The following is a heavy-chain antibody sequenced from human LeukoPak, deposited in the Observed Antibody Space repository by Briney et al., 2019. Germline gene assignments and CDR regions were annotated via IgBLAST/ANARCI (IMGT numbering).Heavy chain of an antibody. V-gene: IGHV1-18*01. D-gene: IGHD3-22*01. CDR1: GYTFTSYG. J-gene: IGHJ5*02. CDR2: ISAYNGNT. CDR3: ARLPDYYDSSWFDP. Sequence: ASVKVSCKASGYTFTSYGISWVRQAPGQGLEWMGWISAYNGNTNYAQKLQGRVTMTTDTSTSTAYMEVRSLRSDDTAVYYCARLPDYYDSSWFDPWGQGTLVTVSS.